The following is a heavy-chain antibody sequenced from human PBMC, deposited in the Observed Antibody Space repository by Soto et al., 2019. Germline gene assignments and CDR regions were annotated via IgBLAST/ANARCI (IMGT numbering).Heavy chain of an antibody. Sequence: EVQLVESGGGLVKPGGSLRLSCAASGFTFSSYSMNWVRQAPGKGLEWVSSISSSSSYIYYVDSVKGRVTISRDNAKNSLYLQVNSLRAEDTAVYYCAREGIAAALDYWGQGTLGTVSS. CDR2: ISSSSSYI. CDR1: GFTFSSYS. D-gene: IGHD6-13*01. V-gene: IGHV3-21*01. J-gene: IGHJ4*02. CDR3: AREGIAAALDY.